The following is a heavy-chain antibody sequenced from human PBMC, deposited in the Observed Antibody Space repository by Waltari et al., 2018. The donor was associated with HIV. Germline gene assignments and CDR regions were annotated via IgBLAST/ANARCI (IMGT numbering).Heavy chain of an antibody. V-gene: IGHV3-9*01. CDR1: GFTFDDYA. Sequence: EVQLVESGGGLVQPGRSLRLSCAASGFTFDDYAMHWVRQAPGKGRGWVSGISWNSGSIGYADSVKGRFTISRDNAKNSLYLQMNSLRAEDTALYYCAKARFEPDGWFDPWGQGTLVTVSS. D-gene: IGHD3-3*01. CDR3: AKARFEPDGWFDP. CDR2: ISWNSGSI. J-gene: IGHJ5*02.